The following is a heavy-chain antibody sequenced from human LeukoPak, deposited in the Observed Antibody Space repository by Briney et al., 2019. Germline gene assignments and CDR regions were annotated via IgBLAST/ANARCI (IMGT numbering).Heavy chain of an antibody. J-gene: IGHJ4*02. CDR3: ARLPDYYDSSGYYYVFDY. D-gene: IGHD3-22*01. V-gene: IGHV4-39*01. Sequence: SETLSLTCTVSGGSISSSSCYWGWIRQPPGKGLEWIGSIYYSGSTYYNPSLKSRVTISVDTSKNQFSLKLSSVTAADTAVYYCARLPDYYDSSGYYYVFDYWGQGTLVTVSS. CDR1: GGSISSSSCY. CDR2: IYYSGST.